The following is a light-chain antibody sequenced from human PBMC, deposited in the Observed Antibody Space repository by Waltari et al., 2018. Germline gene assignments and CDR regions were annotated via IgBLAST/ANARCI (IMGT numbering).Light chain of an antibody. CDR2: GNS. Sequence: QSVLTQPPSVSGAPGQRVTIPCTGSSSNIGAGYDVHWYHQLPGPAPKLLIYGNSNRPSGVPDRFSGSKSGTSASLAITGLQAEDEADYYCQSYDSSLSGGVFGGGTKLTVL. CDR1: SSNIGAGYD. CDR3: QSYDSSLSGGV. J-gene: IGLJ2*01. V-gene: IGLV1-40*01.